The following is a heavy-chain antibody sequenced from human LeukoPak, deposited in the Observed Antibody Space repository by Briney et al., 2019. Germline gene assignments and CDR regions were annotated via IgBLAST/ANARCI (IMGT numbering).Heavy chain of an antibody. Sequence: PSETLSLTCAVYGGSFSGYYWSWIRQPPGKGLEWIGEINHSGSTNYNPSLKSRVTISVDTSKNQFSLKLSSATAADTAVYYCARGSRDSSSWCDYWGQGTLVTVSS. D-gene: IGHD6-13*01. CDR2: INHSGST. CDR1: GGSFSGYY. V-gene: IGHV4-34*01. CDR3: ARGSRDSSSWCDY. J-gene: IGHJ4*02.